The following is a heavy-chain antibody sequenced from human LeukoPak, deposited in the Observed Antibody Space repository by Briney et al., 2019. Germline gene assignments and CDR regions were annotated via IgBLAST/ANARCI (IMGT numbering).Heavy chain of an antibody. CDR1: GYSFTSYC. V-gene: IGHV5-51*01. CDR2: IYPGDSDT. Sequence: GESLKISCKGSGYSFTSYCIGWVRQMPGKGLEWMGIIYPGDSDTRYSPSFQGQVTISADKSISTAYLQWSSLKASDTAMYYCAIVVVVAAPEYYFDYWGQGTLVTVSS. CDR3: AIVVVVAAPEYYFDY. D-gene: IGHD2-15*01. J-gene: IGHJ4*02.